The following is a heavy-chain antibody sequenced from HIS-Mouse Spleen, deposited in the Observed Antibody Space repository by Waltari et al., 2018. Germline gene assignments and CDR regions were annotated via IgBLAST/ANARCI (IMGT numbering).Heavy chain of an antibody. Sequence: EVQLVESGGGLVQPGRSLRLSCSASGLTFDDYAMHWVRQAPGKGLEWVSGISWNSGSIGYADSVKGRFTISRDNAKNSLYMQMNSLRAEDTALYYCAKDIKRAVGAFDIWGQGTMVTVSS. CDR2: ISWNSGSI. D-gene: IGHD6-19*01. V-gene: IGHV3-9*01. CDR1: GLTFDDYA. J-gene: IGHJ3*02. CDR3: AKDIKRAVGAFDI.